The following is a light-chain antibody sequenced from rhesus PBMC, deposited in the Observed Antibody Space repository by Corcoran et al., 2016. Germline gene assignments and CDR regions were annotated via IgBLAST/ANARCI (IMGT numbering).Light chain of an antibody. V-gene: IGKV3-24*04. Sequence: EIVMTQSPATLALSPGERATLSCRASQSLNNYLAWYQQKPGQAPRLLFYGASSRATGIPDRFSGSGSGTELPLTSSSLEPEDVGVYFCLQSGNWPPFGPGTKLEIK. CDR3: LQSGNWPP. J-gene: IGKJ3*01. CDR2: GAS. CDR1: QSLNNY.